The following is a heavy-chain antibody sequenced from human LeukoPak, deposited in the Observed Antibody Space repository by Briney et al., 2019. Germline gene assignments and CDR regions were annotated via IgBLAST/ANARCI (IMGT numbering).Heavy chain of an antibody. D-gene: IGHD3-10*01. V-gene: IGHV3-23*01. CDR2: ISTSGDST. J-gene: IGHJ4*02. CDR1: GFTFNNYA. Sequence: TGGSLRLSCAASGFTFNNYAMSWVRQAPGMRLEWVSAISTSGDSTYYTDSVKGRFTISRDNSKNTLYLQMNSLRAEDTAVYYCAKVRGSTDYWGQGTLVTVSS. CDR3: AKVRGSTDY.